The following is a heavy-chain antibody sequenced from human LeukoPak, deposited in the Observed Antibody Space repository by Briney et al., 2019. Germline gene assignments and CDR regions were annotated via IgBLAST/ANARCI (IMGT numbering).Heavy chain of an antibody. D-gene: IGHD4-23*01. J-gene: IGHJ6*02. CDR1: GFTFSSYA. CDR2: ISGSGGST. CDR3: ANGPDYGGHTEYYYYGMDV. V-gene: IGHV3-23*01. Sequence: GGSLRLSCAASGFTFSSYAMSWVRQAPGKGLEWVSAISGSGGSTYYADSVKGRFTISRDNSKNTLYLQMNSLRAEDTAVYYCANGPDYGGHTEYYYYGMDVWGQGTTVTVSS.